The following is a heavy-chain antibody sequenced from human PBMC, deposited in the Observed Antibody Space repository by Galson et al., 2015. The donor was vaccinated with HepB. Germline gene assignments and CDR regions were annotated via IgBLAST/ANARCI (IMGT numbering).Heavy chain of an antibody. CDR1: GGSISHDY. CDR3: ARAWGSSSPWDY. Sequence: ETLSLTCTVSGGSISHDYWNWIRQPPGKGLEWIGYISHSGTTNYNPSLKSRVTISRDTSKSQFSLKLNSATDADTAVYYCARAWGSSSPWDYWGQGTLVTVSS. J-gene: IGHJ4*02. V-gene: IGHV4-59*12. D-gene: IGHD6-6*01. CDR2: ISHSGTT.